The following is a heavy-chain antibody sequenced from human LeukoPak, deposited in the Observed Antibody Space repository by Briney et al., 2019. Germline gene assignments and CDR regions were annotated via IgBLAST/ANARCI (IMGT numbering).Heavy chain of an antibody. V-gene: IGHV4-59*01. CDR2: IYFDGRT. J-gene: IGHJ4*02. CDR1: GGSTGNYC. D-gene: IGHD5-18*01. CDR3: ARCGYSYDTGYYFDY. Sequence: SETLSLTCTVSGGSTGNYCWSWIRLPPGKGLEWIGFIYFDGRTSYNPSLKSRVTISLHTSRNQPSLKLTSVTAADTAVYYCARCGYSYDTGYYFDYWGQGALVTVSS.